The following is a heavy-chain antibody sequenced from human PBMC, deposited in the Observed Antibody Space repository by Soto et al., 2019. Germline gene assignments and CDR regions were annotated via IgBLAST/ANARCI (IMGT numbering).Heavy chain of an antibody. CDR1: GRSISSYY. V-gene: IGHV4-59*08. CDR2: IYYTGTT. CDR3: ARLGGYYQAFDS. J-gene: IGHJ4*01. Sequence: SDTLSLTCTFTGRSISSYYWSWFQQPPGKGLEWIGYIYYTGTTKYNPSLKSRVTISVDSSKNQFSLKLDSVTTADTAVYYCARLGGYYQAFDSWGHGTLVTVS. D-gene: IGHD3-22*01.